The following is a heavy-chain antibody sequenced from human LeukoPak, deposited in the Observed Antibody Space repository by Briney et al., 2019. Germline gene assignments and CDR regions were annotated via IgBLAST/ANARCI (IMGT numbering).Heavy chain of an antibody. Sequence: GASVKVSCKASGYTFTSYGMNWVRQAPGQGLEWMGGIIPIFGTANYAQKFQGRVTITADESTSTAYMELSSLRSEDTAVYYCARGYGGYDYWGQGTLVTVSS. CDR2: IIPIFGTA. J-gene: IGHJ4*02. CDR3: ARGYGGYDY. CDR1: GYTFTSYG. V-gene: IGHV1-69*13. D-gene: IGHD4-23*01.